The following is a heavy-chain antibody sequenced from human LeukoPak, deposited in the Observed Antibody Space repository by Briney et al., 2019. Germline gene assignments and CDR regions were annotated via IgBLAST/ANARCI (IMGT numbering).Heavy chain of an antibody. J-gene: IGHJ4*02. CDR1: GYSFTSYW. CDR2: IDPSDSYT. Sequence: GESLKISCKGSGYSFTSYWISWVRQMPGKGLEWMERIDPSDSYTNYSPSFQGHVTISADKSISTAYLQWSSLKASDTAMYYCARHLRRSSGWYGEYYFDYWGQGTLVTVSS. CDR3: ARHLRRSSGWYGEYYFDY. D-gene: IGHD6-19*01. V-gene: IGHV5-10-1*01.